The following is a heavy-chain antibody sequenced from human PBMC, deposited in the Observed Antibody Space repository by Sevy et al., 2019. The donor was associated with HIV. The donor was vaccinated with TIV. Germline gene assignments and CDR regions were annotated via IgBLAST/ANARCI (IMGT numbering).Heavy chain of an antibody. V-gene: IGHV3-30*04. CDR3: TRDGGGEYFDY. J-gene: IGHJ4*02. CDR1: GFTFRRYA. CDR2: ISYDGGKT. Sequence: GRSLRLSCAASGFTFRRYAMHWVRQAPGQGLESVAVISYDGGKTYHADSVKGRFTISRDNSENTLYLQMNSLRAEDTAVYYCTRDGGGEYFDYWGLGTLVTVSS. D-gene: IGHD3-16*01.